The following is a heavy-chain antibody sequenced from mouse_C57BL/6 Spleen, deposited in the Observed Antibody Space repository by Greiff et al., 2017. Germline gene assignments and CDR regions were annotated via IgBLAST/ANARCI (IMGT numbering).Heavy chain of an antibody. D-gene: IGHD2-3*01. CDR1: GFNIKDDY. J-gene: IGHJ2*01. V-gene: IGHV14-4*01. CDR2: IDPENGDT. CDR3: TRRWDFDY. Sequence: VQLQQSGAELVRPGASVKLSCTASGFNIKDDYMHWVKQRPEQGLEWIGWIDPENGDTESASKFQGKATITADTSSNTAYLQLSSLTSEDTAVYYCTRRWDFDYWGQGTTLTVSS.